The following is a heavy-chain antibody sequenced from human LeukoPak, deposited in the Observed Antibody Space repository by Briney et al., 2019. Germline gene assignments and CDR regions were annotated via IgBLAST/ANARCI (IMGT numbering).Heavy chain of an antibody. CDR3: ASEFRMGHSGWSGHFQL. J-gene: IGHJ1*01. CDR1: GFAFSSYG. CDR2: ISYDGNIK. D-gene: IGHD6-19*01. V-gene: IGHV3-30*03. Sequence: GRSLRLSCAASGFAFSSYGMHWVRQAPGKGLEWVALISYDGNIKYYADSVKGRFTISRDNSNNMLYLQVNSLRVEDTAVYHCASEFRMGHSGWSGHFQLWGQGTLATVSS.